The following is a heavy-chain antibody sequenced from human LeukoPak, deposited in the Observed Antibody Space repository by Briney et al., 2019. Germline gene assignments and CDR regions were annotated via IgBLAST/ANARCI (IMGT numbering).Heavy chain of an antibody. CDR2: ISESGGTR. CDR3: ARDNDKVVDH. D-gene: IGHD1-1*01. CDR1: GFTFSSYA. J-gene: IGHJ4*01. V-gene: IGHV3-23*01. Sequence: GGSLRLSCAASGFTFSSYALSWVRQAPGKGLEWVSAISESGGTRNYVDSVKGRFTISRDNSKNTLYLQMSSLRAEDTAVYYCARDNDKVVDHWGQGTLVTVSS.